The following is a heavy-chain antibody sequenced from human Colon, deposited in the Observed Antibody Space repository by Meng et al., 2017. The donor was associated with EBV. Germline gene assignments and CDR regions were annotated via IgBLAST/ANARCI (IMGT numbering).Heavy chain of an antibody. Sequence: GPWRVGPSGTRCLPCSGVGCYISTSAWWSWVRQPPGKGVEWIGEIYRGGGTNYNPSFKSRVTISVDTSNNHFSLKLSYVTAADTAVYYCARVRVIPAAVGFDYWGQGTLVTVSS. CDR3: ARVRVIPAAVGFDY. J-gene: IGHJ4*02. CDR1: GCYISTSAW. D-gene: IGHD2-2*01. CDR2: IYRGGGT. V-gene: IGHV4-4*02.